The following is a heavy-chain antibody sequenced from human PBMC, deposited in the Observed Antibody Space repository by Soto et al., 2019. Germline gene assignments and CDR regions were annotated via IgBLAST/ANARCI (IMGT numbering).Heavy chain of an antibody. CDR2: IWYDGSNK. V-gene: IGHV3-33*01. CDR3: ARDDYDSSGYYYVDY. J-gene: IGHJ4*02. CDR1: GFTFSSYG. D-gene: IGHD3-22*01. Sequence: QVQLVESGGGVVQPGRSLRLSCAASGFTFSSYGMHWVRQAPGKGLEWVAVIWYDGSNKYYADSLKGRFNNSRDNSKKTQYLQVNSLRAEDTAGYFCARDDYDSSGYYYVDYWGQGTLVTVSS.